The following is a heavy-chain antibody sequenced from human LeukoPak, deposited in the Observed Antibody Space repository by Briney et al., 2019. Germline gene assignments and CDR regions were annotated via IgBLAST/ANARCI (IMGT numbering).Heavy chain of an antibody. V-gene: IGHV1-18*01. D-gene: IGHD3-22*01. J-gene: IGHJ4*02. Sequence: ASVKVSCKASGYTFTSYGISWVRQAHGQGLEWMGWISAYNGNTNYAQKLQGRVTMTTDTSTSTAYMELRSLRSDDTAVYYCARDRHDSSGYPSDYWGQGTLVTVSS. CDR3: ARDRHDSSGYPSDY. CDR2: ISAYNGNT. CDR1: GYTFTSYG.